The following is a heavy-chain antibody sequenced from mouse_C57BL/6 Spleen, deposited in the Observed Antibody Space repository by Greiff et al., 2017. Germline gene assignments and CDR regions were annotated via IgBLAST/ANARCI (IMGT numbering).Heavy chain of an antibody. V-gene: IGHV2-5*01. CDR2: IWRGGST. J-gene: IGHJ4*01. CDR3: AKKGDFYYYGSSYAMDD. D-gene: IGHD1-1*01. Sequence: VKLMESGPGLVQPSQSLSITCTASGFSLTSYGVHWVRQSPGKGLEWLGVIWRGGSTDYNAAFMSRLSITKDNSKSQVFFKMNSLQAEDTAIYYCAKKGDFYYYGSSYAMDDWGQGASVTVSS. CDR1: GFSLTSYG.